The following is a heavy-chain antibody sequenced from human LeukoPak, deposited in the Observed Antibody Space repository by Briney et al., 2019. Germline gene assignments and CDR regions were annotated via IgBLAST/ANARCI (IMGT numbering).Heavy chain of an antibody. D-gene: IGHD3-10*01. J-gene: IGHJ3*02. Sequence: PGGSLRLSCAASGFTFSSYWMSWVRQAPGKGLEWVANIKQDGSEKYYVDSVKGRFTISRDNAKNSLYLQMNSLRAEDTAVYYCARELWFGGLLGGAFDIWGQGTMVTVSS. CDR3: ARELWFGGLLGGAFDI. CDR2: IKQDGSEK. CDR1: GFTFSSYW. V-gene: IGHV3-7*01.